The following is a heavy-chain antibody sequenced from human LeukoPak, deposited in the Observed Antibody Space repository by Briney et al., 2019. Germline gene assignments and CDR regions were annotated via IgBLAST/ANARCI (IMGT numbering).Heavy chain of an antibody. J-gene: IGHJ4*02. V-gene: IGHV3-23*01. D-gene: IGHD3-10*01. CDR1: GFTFSSYG. CDR2: IGGRDGST. CDR3: AKGHYYGSGSLDY. Sequence: GSLRLSCAASGFTFSSYGMSWVRQAPGKGLEWVSAIGGRDGSTYYADSVKGRFTISRDNSKNTLYVQMNSLRAEDTAVYCCAKGHYYGSGSLDYWGQGTLVTVSS.